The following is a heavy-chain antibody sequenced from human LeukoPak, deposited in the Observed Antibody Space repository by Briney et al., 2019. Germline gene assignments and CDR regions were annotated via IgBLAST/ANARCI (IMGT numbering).Heavy chain of an antibody. Sequence: GGSLRLSCAASGFTFSDYYMSWIRQAPGKGLEWVSYISSSGTTIYYADSVKGRFTISRDNAKNSLYLQMNSLRAEDTAVYYCARDRTGIVVVPAARVLDYWGQGTLVTVSS. V-gene: IGHV3-11*04. CDR1: GFTFSDYY. CDR2: ISSSGTTI. D-gene: IGHD2-2*01. J-gene: IGHJ4*02. CDR3: ARDRTGIVVVPAARVLDY.